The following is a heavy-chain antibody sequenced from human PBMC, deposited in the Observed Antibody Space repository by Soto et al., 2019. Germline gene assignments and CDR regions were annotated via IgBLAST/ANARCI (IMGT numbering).Heavy chain of an antibody. V-gene: IGHV5-51*01. J-gene: IGHJ6*02. CDR2: IYPGDSDT. D-gene: IGHD2-2*01. CDR1: GYSFTSYW. CDR3: ARHYCSSTSCYPVYYYYYGMDV. Sequence: NPVESLKISGKGSGYSFTSYWIGWVRQMPGKGLEWMGIIYPGDSDTRYSPSFQGQVTISADKSISTAYLQWSSLKASDTAMYYCARHYCSSTSCYPVYYYYYGMDVWGQGTTVTVSS.